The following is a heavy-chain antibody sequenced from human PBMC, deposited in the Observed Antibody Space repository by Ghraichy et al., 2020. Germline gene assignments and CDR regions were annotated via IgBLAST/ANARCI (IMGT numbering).Heavy chain of an antibody. J-gene: IGHJ4*02. CDR2: VFYSGST. CDR1: GDSISSGDYY. CDR3: ARDHKYNILPGFDY. D-gene: IGHD3-9*01. V-gene: IGHV4-30-4*01. Sequence: SQTLSLTCTVSGDSISSGDYYWSWIRQSPGKGLEWIGYVFYSGSTYYNPSLKSRVSISIDTSKNLFSLSLSSVTAADTAVYYCARDHKYNILPGFDYWGQGTLVTVSS.